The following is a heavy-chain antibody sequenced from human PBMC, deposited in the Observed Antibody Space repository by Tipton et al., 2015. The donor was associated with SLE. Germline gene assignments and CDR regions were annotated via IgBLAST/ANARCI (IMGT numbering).Heavy chain of an antibody. V-gene: IGHV4-31*03. D-gene: IGHD5-18*01. CDR3: ARGGHTAMVTFDY. J-gene: IGHJ4*02. Sequence: TLSLTCTVSGGSISSGGYYWSWIRQHPGKGLEWIGDIYYSGSTYYNPSLKSRVTISVDTSKNQFSLKLSSVTAADTAVYYCARGGHTAMVTFDYWGQGTLVTVSS. CDR2: IYYSGST. CDR1: GGSISSGGYY.